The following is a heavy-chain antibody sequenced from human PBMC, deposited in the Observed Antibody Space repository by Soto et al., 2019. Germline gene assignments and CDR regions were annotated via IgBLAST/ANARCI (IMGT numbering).Heavy chain of an antibody. CDR1: GFTFSTYG. D-gene: IGHD3-22*01. CDR2: ISYDGSNK. J-gene: IGHJ4*02. Sequence: QVQLVESGGGVVQPGRSLRLSCAASGFTFSTYGMHWVRQAPGKGPEWVAVISYDGSNKYYADSVKGRFTISRDNSKNTLYLQMNSLRAEDTAVYYCASYDSSGFWGQGSLVTVSS. CDR3: ASYDSSGF. V-gene: IGHV3-30*03.